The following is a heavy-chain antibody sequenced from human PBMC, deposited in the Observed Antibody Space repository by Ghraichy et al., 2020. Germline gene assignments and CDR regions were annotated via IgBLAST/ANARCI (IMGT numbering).Heavy chain of an antibody. J-gene: IGHJ4*02. CDR2: ISPYYGNT. V-gene: IGHV1-18*01. CDR3: ARAGLELRLFDQ. Sequence: ASVKVSCKASGYIFTSYVITWVRQAPGQGLEWMGWISPYYGNTSYAQKLQGRVTMTTDTSTTTAHMELRSLRSDDTAVYYCARAGLELRLFDQWGQGTPVTVSS. CDR1: GYIFTSYV. D-gene: IGHD1-7*01.